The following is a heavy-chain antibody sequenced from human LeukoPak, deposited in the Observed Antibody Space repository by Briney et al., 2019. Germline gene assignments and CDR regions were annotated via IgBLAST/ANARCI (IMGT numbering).Heavy chain of an antibody. CDR1: GFTFSDYY. V-gene: IGHV3-11*04. D-gene: IGHD5-18*01. Sequence: PGGSLRLSCAASGFTFSDYYMSWIRQAPGKGLEWVSYISSSGSTIYYADSVKGRFTISRDNAKNSLYLQMNSLRAEDTAVYYCARDRVDTAHSFDYWGQGTLVTVSS. CDR3: ARDRVDTAHSFDY. J-gene: IGHJ4*02. CDR2: ISSSGSTI.